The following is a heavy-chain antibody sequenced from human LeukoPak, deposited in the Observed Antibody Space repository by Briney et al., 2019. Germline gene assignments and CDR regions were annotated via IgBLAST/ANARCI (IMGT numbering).Heavy chain of an antibody. Sequence: ASVKVSCKASGYTFTGYYMHWVRQAPGQGLEWMGWINPNSGGTNYAQKFQGRVTMTRDTSISTAYMELSRLRSDDTAVYYCARGESQWLVNYYYYMDVWGKGTTVTISS. CDR2: INPNSGGT. V-gene: IGHV1-2*02. CDR1: GYTFTGYY. CDR3: ARGESQWLVNYYYYMDV. J-gene: IGHJ6*03. D-gene: IGHD6-19*01.